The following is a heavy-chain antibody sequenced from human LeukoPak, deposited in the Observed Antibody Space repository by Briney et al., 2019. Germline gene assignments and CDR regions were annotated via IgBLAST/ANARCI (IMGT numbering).Heavy chain of an antibody. CDR1: GFTFSSYA. J-gene: IGHJ4*02. CDR2: ISGSGGST. Sequence: GGSLRLSCAASGFTFSSYAMSWVRQAPGKGLEWVSAISGSGGSTHYADSVKGRFTISRDNAKNSLYLQMNSLRAEDTAVYYCARDRGGSYPDYWGQGTLVTVSS. V-gene: IGHV3-23*01. D-gene: IGHD1-26*01. CDR3: ARDRGGSYPDY.